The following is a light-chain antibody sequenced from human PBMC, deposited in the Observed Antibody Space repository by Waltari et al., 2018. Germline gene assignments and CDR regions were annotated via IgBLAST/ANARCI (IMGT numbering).Light chain of an antibody. Sequence: EIQMTQSPSSLSASIGDRVTITCRASQSVSNYVSWYQQKPGKAPKLVIYGVSNMQSGVPSRFSASGSGTDFTLTISSLQPEDFAVYYCQQSYSTLMYTFGPGTRVDVK. CDR2: GVS. CDR3: QQSYSTLMYT. V-gene: IGKV1-39*01. J-gene: IGKJ3*01. CDR1: QSVSNY.